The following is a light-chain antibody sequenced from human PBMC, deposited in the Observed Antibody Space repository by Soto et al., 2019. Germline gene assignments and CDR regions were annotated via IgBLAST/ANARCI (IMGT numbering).Light chain of an antibody. CDR1: SSDIGGYNY. V-gene: IGLV2-14*01. Sequence: QSALTQPASVSGSPGQSITISCTGTSSDIGGYNYVSWYQHHPGKAPKLMIFEVSNRPSGVSNRFSGSKSGNTASLTISGLQAEDEADYYCSSYSIITSSISTLVFGGGTKLTVL. CDR2: EVS. CDR3: SSYSIITSSISTLV. J-gene: IGLJ2*01.